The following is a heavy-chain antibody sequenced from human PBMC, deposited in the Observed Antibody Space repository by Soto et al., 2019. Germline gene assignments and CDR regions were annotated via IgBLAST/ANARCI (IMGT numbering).Heavy chain of an antibody. J-gene: IGHJ4*02. CDR1: GGSISSSIYY. Sequence: SETLSLTCTVSGGSISSSIYYWGWIRQPPGEGLEWIGSIYYSGSTYYNPSLKSRVTILVDTSKNQFSLKLGSVTAADTAVYYCARNLFDSRGYPPEVWGQGILVTVSS. CDR3: ARNLFDSRGYPPEV. D-gene: IGHD3-22*01. V-gene: IGHV4-39*07. CDR2: IYYSGST.